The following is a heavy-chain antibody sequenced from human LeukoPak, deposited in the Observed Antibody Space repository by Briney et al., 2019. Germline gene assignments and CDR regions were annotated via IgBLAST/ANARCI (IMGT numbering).Heavy chain of an antibody. J-gene: IGHJ4*02. CDR1: GYSFTSYG. CDR3: ASAREPVECDY. Sequence: ASVKVSCKASGYSFTSYGISWVRQAPGQGPEWMGWISAYNGNTNYAQKFQGRVTMTTDTSTSTAYMELRSLRSDDTAVYYCASAREPVECDYWGQGTLVTVSS. V-gene: IGHV1-18*01. D-gene: IGHD1-14*01. CDR2: ISAYNGNT.